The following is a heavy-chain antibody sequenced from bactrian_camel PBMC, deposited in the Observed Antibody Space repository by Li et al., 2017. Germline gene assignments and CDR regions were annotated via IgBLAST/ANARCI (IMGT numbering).Heavy chain of an antibody. CDR3: GTRWLMAD. CDR2: IYDDGTNT. Sequence: HVQLVESGGGLVQYGGSLRLSCAASGFAFSTYYMNWVRHIPGKGLEWVASIYDDGTNTYYAGSVKGRFTISRDNAKNTLYLQMNNLKSDDTALYYCGTRWLMADWGQGTQVTVS. CDR1: GFAFSTYY. V-gene: IGHV3S6*01. J-gene: IGHJ4*01. D-gene: IGHD7*01.